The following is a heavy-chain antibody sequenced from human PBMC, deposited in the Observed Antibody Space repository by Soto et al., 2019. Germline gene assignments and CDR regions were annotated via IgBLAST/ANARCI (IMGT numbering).Heavy chain of an antibody. V-gene: IGHV3-23*01. D-gene: IGHD6-13*01. J-gene: IGHJ6*02. CDR2: ISGSGGST. CDR3: AKARLCRIAATRDYYYYGMDV. CDR1: GFTFSSYA. Sequence: GGSLRLSCAASGFTFSSYAMSWVRQAPGKGLEWVSAISGSGGSTYYADSVKGRFTISRDNSKNTLYLQMNSLRAEDTAVYYCAKARLCRIAATRDYYYYGMDVWGQGTTVTVSS.